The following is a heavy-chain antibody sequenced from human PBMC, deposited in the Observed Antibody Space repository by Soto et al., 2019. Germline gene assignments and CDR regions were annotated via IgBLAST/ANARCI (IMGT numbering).Heavy chain of an antibody. J-gene: IGHJ6*02. CDR3: ARGRYCSSTSCYYYYYGMDV. CDR1: GGSFSGYY. V-gene: IGHV4-34*01. CDR2: INHSGST. Sequence: SETLSLPCAVYGGSFSGYYWNWIRQPPGKGLEWIGEINHSGSTNYNPSLKSRVTISVDTSKNQFSLKLSSVTAADTAVYYCARGRYCSSTSCYYYYYGMDVWGQGTTVTVSS. D-gene: IGHD2-2*01.